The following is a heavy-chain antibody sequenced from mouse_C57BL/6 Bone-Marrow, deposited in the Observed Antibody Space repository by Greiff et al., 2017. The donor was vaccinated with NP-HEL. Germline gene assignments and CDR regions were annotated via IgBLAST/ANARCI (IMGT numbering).Heavy chain of an antibody. V-gene: IGHV1-64*01. CDR2: IHPNSGST. Sequence: VQLQQPGAELVKPGASVKLSCKASGYTFTSYWMHWVKQRPGQGLEWIGMIHPNSGSTNYNEKFKSKATLTVDKSSSTAYMQISSLTSEDSAVYYWASPLPQAWFAYWGQGTLVTVSA. J-gene: IGHJ3*01. CDR3: ASPLPQAWFAY. CDR1: GYTFTSYW.